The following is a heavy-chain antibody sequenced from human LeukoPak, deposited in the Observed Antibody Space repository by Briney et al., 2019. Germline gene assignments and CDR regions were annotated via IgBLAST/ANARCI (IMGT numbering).Heavy chain of an antibody. D-gene: IGHD3-16*01. CDR3: ARDPYVGERNSGAGWYFDL. V-gene: IGHV3-11*01. Sequence: GGSLRLSCAASGFAFSDNFMSWIRQAPGRGLEWISYISRGGITIYYADSVKGRFTISRDNAKNSLFLQMNSLRVEDTAVYYCARDPYVGERNSGAGWYFDLWGRGTLVTVSS. J-gene: IGHJ2*01. CDR1: GFAFSDNF. CDR2: ISRGGITI.